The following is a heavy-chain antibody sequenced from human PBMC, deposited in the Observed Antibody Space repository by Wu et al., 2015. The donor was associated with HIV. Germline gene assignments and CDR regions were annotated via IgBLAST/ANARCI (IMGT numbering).Heavy chain of an antibody. J-gene: IGHJ3*02. CDR2: ITPNSGGT. Sequence: QVQLVQSGSEVKKPGASVKVSCKASGYTFSSYYIHWLRQAPGQGLEWMAWITPNSGGTNSAQMFQGRVTMTRDTSISTAYSELSSLTSDDTAVYYCVRGARGMPKGAFDIWGQGTLVIVSS. D-gene: IGHD3-10*01. CDR1: GYTFSSYY. CDR3: VRGARGMPKGAFDI. V-gene: IGHV1-2*02.